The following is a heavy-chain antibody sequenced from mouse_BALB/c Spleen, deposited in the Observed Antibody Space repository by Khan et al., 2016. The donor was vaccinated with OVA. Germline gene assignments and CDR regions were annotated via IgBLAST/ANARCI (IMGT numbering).Heavy chain of an antibody. V-gene: IGHV6-6*02. CDR1: GFTFSNYW. CDR3: WILL. Sequence: EVKLEVSGGGLVQPGGSMKLSCVASGFTFSNYWMNWVSQCQEKGLEWVAEIGLKCDDYATHYAESVKGRLTISRDDAKSSVYLQMNTLRAEDTGIYYCWILLWGQGTTLTVSS. J-gene: IGHJ2*01. CDR2: IGLKCDDYAT.